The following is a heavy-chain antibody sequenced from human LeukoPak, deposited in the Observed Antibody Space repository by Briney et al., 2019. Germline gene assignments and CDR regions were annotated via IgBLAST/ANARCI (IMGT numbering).Heavy chain of an antibody. Sequence: SETLSLTCAVYGGSFSGYYWSWIRQPPGKGLEWIGEINHTGSTNYNPSLKSRVTISVDTSKNQFSLKLSFVTPADTAVYYCAHEEGINVPGVFHYWGQGTLVTVSS. D-gene: IGHD7-27*01. V-gene: IGHV4-34*01. CDR1: GGSFSGYY. J-gene: IGHJ4*02. CDR3: AHEEGINVPGVFHY. CDR2: INHTGST.